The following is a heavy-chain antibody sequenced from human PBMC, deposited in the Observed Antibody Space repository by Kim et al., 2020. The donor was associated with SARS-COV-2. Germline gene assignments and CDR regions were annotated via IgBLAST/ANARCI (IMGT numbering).Heavy chain of an antibody. V-gene: IGHV3-48*03. J-gene: IGHJ2*01. Sequence: ADSVKGRYTGSRDDAKNSVFLQMNSLGGEDTANYYCARDPPDGFWYLDFWGRGTQVTVSS. CDR3: ARDPPDGFWYLDF.